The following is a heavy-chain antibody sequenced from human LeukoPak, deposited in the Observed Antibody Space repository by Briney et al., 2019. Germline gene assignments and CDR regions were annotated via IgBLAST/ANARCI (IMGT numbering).Heavy chain of an antibody. J-gene: IGHJ5*02. CDR1: GFTFSSYA. CDR2: ISYDRSNK. CDR3: ARDPPGGDYVGFWFDP. D-gene: IGHD4-17*01. Sequence: PGGSLRLSCAASGFTFSSYAMHWVRQAPGKGLEWVAVISYDRSNKYYADSVKGRFTISRDNSKNTLYLQMNSLRAEDTAVYYCARDPPGGDYVGFWFDPWGQGTLVTVSS. V-gene: IGHV3-30-3*01.